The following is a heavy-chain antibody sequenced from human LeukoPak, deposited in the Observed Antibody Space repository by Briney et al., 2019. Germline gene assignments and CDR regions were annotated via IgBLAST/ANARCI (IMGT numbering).Heavy chain of an antibody. V-gene: IGHV3-23*01. Sequence: GGSLRLSCAASGFTFSSYSMNWVRQAPGKGLEWVSTINGGAGATYYADSVKGRFTISRDNSKNTLYLQMNSLRAEDTAVFYCAKNLGYYANSCLDYWGHGTLVTVSS. CDR1: GFTFSSYS. D-gene: IGHD4/OR15-4a*01. J-gene: IGHJ4*01. CDR2: INGGAGAT. CDR3: AKNLGYYANSCLDY.